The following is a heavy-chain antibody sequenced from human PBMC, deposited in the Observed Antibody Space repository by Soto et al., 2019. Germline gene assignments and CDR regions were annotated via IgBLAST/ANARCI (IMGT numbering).Heavy chain of an antibody. CDR3: ASNWVPTLMVRGGPYGMDV. Sequence: QVQLQESGPGLVKPSGTLSLTCAVSGGSISSSNWWSWVRQPPGKGLEWIGEIYHSGSTNYNPSLKSRVTISVDKSKNQFSLKLSSVTAADTAVYYCASNWVPTLMVRGGPYGMDVWGQGTTVTVSS. J-gene: IGHJ6*02. CDR2: IYHSGST. D-gene: IGHD3-10*01. V-gene: IGHV4-4*02. CDR1: GGSISSSNW.